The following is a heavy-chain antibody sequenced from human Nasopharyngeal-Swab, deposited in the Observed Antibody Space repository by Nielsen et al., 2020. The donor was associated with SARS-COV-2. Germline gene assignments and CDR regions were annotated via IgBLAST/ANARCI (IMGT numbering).Heavy chain of an antibody. D-gene: IGHD3-3*01. Sequence: SETLSLTCTVSNGSISSGDYYWSWIRQPPGKGLEWIGFIYYSGSTYYNPSLKSQVTILIDTSKNQFSLRLSSVTAADTAVYYCARSPYDFWSGWGDRYFDYWGQGTLVTVSS. J-gene: IGHJ4*02. CDR3: ARSPYDFWSGWGDRYFDY. CDR1: NGSISSGDYY. V-gene: IGHV4-30-4*01. CDR2: IYYSGST.